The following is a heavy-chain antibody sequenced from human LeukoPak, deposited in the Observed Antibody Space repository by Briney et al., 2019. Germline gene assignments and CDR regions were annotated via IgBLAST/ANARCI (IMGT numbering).Heavy chain of an antibody. Sequence: GGSLRLSCAASGFTFSSYGMHWVRQAPGKGLEWVAVIWYDGSNKYYAGSVKGRFTISRDNSKNTLYLQMNSLRAEDTAVYYCARDREEWLMSNGWFDPWGQGTLVTVSS. CDR1: GFTFSSYG. CDR2: IWYDGSNK. D-gene: IGHD3-3*01. J-gene: IGHJ5*02. V-gene: IGHV3-33*01. CDR3: ARDREEWLMSNGWFDP.